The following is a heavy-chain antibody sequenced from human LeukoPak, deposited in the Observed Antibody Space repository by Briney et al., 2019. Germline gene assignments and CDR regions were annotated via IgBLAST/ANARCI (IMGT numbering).Heavy chain of an antibody. CDR3: AKDIGGRPGGVFDY. CDR2: ISWNSGSI. D-gene: IGHD3-16*01. J-gene: IGHJ4*02. V-gene: IGHV3-9*01. Sequence: GGSLRLSCAASGFTFSSYAMSWVRQAPGKGLEWVSGISWNSGSIGYADSVKGRFTISRDNAKNSLYLQMNSLRAEDTALYYCAKDIGGRPGGVFDYWGQGTLVTVSS. CDR1: GFTFSSYA.